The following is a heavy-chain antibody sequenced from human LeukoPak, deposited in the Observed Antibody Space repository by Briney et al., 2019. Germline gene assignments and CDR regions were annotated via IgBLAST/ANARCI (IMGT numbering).Heavy chain of an antibody. V-gene: IGHV1-2*02. D-gene: IGHD3-22*01. CDR1: GYTFTGYY. J-gene: IGHJ4*02. CDR2: INPNSGGT. Sequence: GASVKVSSTASGYTFTGYYMHWVRQAPGQGLEWMGWINPNSGGTNYAQKFQGRVTMTRDTSISTAYMELSRLTSDDTAVYYCARGFSSGYIVYWGQGTLVTVSS. CDR3: ARGFSSGYIVY.